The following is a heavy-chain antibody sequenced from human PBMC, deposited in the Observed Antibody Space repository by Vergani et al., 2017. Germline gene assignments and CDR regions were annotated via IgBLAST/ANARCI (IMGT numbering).Heavy chain of an antibody. Sequence: QVQLQESGPGLVKPSETLSLTCTVSGGSISSYYWSWIRQPAGKGLEWIGRIYTSGSTNYNPSLKSRVTMSVDTSKNQFSLKLSSVTAADTAVYYCARDRHGDYPDAYYYYYMDVWGKGTTVTVSS. CDR1: GGSISSYY. J-gene: IGHJ6*03. D-gene: IGHD4-17*01. V-gene: IGHV4-4*07. CDR3: ARDRHGDYPDAYYYYYMDV. CDR2: IYTSGST.